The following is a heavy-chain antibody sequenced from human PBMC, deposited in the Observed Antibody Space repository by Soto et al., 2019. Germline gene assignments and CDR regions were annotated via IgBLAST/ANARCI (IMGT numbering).Heavy chain of an antibody. CDR2: TYYRSKWYN. D-gene: IGHD6-19*01. V-gene: IGHV6-1*01. CDR3: ARDLNKVAVAGMRLDV. CDR1: GDSVSSNSAA. Sequence: PSQTLSLTCAISGDSVSSNSAAWNWIRQSPSGGLEWLGRTYYRSKWYNDYAVSVKSRITINPDTSKNQFSLQLNSVTPEDTAVYYCARDLNKVAVAGMRLDVWGQGTTVTVSS. J-gene: IGHJ6*02.